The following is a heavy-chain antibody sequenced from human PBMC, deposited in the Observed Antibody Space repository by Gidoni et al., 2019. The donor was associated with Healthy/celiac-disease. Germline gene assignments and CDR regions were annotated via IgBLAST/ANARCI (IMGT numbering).Heavy chain of an antibody. CDR3: ARARLAYCGGDCYSPFDD. J-gene: IGHJ4*02. CDR2: IIPIFGTA. V-gene: IGHV1-69*01. CDR1: GGTFRSYA. Sequence: QVQLVQSGAEVKKPGSSVKVSCKASGGTFRSYALSCVRQAPGQGLEWMGGIIPIFGTANYAQKFQGRVTITADESTSTAYMELSSLRSEDTAVYYCARARLAYCGGDCYSPFDDWGQGTLVTVSS. D-gene: IGHD2-21*02.